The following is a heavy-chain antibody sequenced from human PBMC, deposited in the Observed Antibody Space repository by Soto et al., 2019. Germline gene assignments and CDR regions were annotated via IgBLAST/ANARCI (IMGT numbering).Heavy chain of an antibody. CDR3: ARRLLLRSPLGDYYYSGMDV. V-gene: IGHV4-39*01. J-gene: IGHJ6*02. Sequence: SETLSRTCTVSGGSISSSSYYWGWIRQPPGKGLEWIGSSYYSGSTYYNPSLKSRVTISVDTSKNQFSLKLSSVTAADTAVYYCARRLLLRSPLGDYYYSGMDVWGQGTTVTVSS. CDR2: SYYSGST. CDR1: GGSISSSSYY. D-gene: IGHD4-17*01.